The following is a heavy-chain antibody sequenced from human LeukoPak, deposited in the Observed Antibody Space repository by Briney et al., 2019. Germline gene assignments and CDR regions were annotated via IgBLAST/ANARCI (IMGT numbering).Heavy chain of an antibody. Sequence: SESLSLTSTLSVGSISSDYWSWIRQPPGKGLEWIGYIYYSGSTNYNPSLKSRVTISVDTSKNQFSLKLSSVTAADTAVYYCARVPDPSVNYYYGMDVWGKGTTVTVSS. V-gene: IGHV4-59*01. J-gene: IGHJ6*04. CDR3: ARVPDPSVNYYYGMDV. CDR2: IYYSGST. D-gene: IGHD4-17*01. CDR1: VGSISSDY.